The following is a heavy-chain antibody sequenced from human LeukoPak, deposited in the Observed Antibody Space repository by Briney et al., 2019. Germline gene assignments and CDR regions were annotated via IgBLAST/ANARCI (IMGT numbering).Heavy chain of an antibody. D-gene: IGHD1-7*01. J-gene: IGHJ4*02. V-gene: IGHV3-7*04. Sequence: GGCLRLSCAAPGFTFSCAWMSWVRQALGKGLAWVANIKNDGSVKYYVDSVKGRFTISRDNAKNSLYLQMNSLRAEDTAVYYCARGTFDYWGQGTLVTVSS. CDR1: GFTFSCAW. CDR2: IKNDGSVK. CDR3: ARGTFDY.